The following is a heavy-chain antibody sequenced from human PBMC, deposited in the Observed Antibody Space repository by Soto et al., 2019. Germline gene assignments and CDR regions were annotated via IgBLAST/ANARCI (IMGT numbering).Heavy chain of an antibody. V-gene: IGHV6-1*01. CDR1: GDSVSSNSAA. D-gene: IGHD6-13*01. CDR2: TYYRSKWYN. CDR3: ATSPLYSSRSHEYFQH. Sequence: QTLSLTCAISGDSVSSNSAAWNWIRQSPSRGLEWLGRTYYRSKWYNDYAVSVKSRITINPDTSKNQFSLQLNSVTPEDTAVYYCATSPLYSSRSHEYFQHWGQGTLVTVSS. J-gene: IGHJ1*01.